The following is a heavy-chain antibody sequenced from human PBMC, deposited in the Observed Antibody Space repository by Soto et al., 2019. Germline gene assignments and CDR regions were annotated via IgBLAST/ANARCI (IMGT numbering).Heavy chain of an antibody. D-gene: IGHD6-13*01. CDR1: GGSISGSNW. J-gene: IGHJ4*02. CDR3: AGIAAAGMNY. V-gene: IGHV4-4*02. Sequence: PSETLCLTCAVSGGSISGSNWWSWVSQPPGKGLEWIGEIYHSGSTNYNPSLESRVTISVDKSKNQFSLKLSSVTAADTAVYYCAGIAAAGMNYWGQGTLVTLSS. CDR2: IYHSGST.